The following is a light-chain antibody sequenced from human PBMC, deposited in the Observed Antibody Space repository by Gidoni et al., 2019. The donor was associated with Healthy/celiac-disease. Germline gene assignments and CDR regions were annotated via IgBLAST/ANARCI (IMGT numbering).Light chain of an antibody. J-gene: IGKJ4*01. V-gene: IGKV1-8*01. CDR2: AAS. CDR1: QGISSY. Sequence: IRLTQSPSSFSASTGDRVTITCRASQGISSYLAWYQQKPGKAPKLLIYAASTLQSGVPSRFSGSGSGTDFTLTISCLQSEDFATYYCQQYYSYPLTFGGGTKVEIK. CDR3: QQYYSYPLT.